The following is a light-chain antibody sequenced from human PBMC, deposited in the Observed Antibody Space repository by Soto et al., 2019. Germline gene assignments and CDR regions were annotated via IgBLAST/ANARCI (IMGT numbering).Light chain of an antibody. CDR2: GAS. CDR3: QQYSNWHT. J-gene: IGKJ5*01. Sequence: EIVMTHSPATLSVSPGERATLSCGASQSVSRNLAWYQQRPGQAPRLLISGASTRATGIAARFSGSGSGREFTLTISSLQSEDYALYYCQQYSNWHTFGQGTRLEIK. V-gene: IGKV3-15*01. CDR1: QSVSRN.